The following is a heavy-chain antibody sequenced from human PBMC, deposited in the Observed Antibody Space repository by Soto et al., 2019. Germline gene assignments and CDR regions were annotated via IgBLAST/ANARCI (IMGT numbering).Heavy chain of an antibody. CDR2: IYYSGST. CDR3: ARVSCTNGVCYHYYYGMDV. Sequence: SETLSLTCTVSGGPISSYYWSWIRQPPGKGLEWIGYIYYSGSTNYNPSLKSRVTISVDTSKNQFSLKLSSVTAADTAVYYCARVSCTNGVCYHYYYGMDVWGQGTTVTVSS. CDR1: GGPISSYY. D-gene: IGHD2-8*01. V-gene: IGHV4-59*01. J-gene: IGHJ6*02.